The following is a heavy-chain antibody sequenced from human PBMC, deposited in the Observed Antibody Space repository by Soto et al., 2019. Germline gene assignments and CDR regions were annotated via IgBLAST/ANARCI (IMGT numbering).Heavy chain of an antibody. CDR3: ANWWLHPSGYYYYGMDV. V-gene: IGHV1-18*04. J-gene: IGHJ6*02. D-gene: IGHD2-8*02. CDR1: GYTFTSYG. CDR2: ISAYNGNT. Sequence: ASVKVSCKASGYTFTSYGISWVRQAPGQGLEWMGWISAYNGNTNYAQKLQGRVTMTTDTSTSTAYMELRSLRSDDTAVYYCANWWLHPSGYYYYGMDVWGQGTTVTVSS.